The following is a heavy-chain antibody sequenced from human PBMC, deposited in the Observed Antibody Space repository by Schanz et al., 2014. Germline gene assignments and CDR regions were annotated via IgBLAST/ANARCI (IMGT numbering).Heavy chain of an antibody. J-gene: IGHJ4*02. CDR2: ISGSSRTI. V-gene: IGHV3-48*01. CDR1: GFGFSSYS. Sequence: EVQLLESGGGLIQPGGSLRLSCAASGFGFSSYSMNWVRQAPGKGLEWVSYISGSSRTIYYADSVKGRFTISRDNSKNTVYLQMNSLRPGDTAVYYCARESSNDIVLVPGAVFDHWGQGILVNVSS. D-gene: IGHD2-2*01. CDR3: ARESSNDIVLVPGAVFDH.